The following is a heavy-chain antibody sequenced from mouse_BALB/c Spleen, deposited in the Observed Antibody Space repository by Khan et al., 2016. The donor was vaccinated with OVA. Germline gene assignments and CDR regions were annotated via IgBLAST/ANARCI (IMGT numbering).Heavy chain of an antibody. CDR3: ARMETTSLDY. CDR1: GYTFTDYY. J-gene: IGHJ2*01. D-gene: IGHD2-13*01. CDR2: IYPGSGNT. V-gene: IGHV1-77*01. Sequence: QVQLKQSGTELARPGASVKLSCKASGYTFTDYYITWVKQRTGQGLEWIGEIYPGSGNTYYNEKFRGKATLPADKSSNTAYMQLSSLTSEDSAVYFCARMETTSLDYWGQGTTLTVSS.